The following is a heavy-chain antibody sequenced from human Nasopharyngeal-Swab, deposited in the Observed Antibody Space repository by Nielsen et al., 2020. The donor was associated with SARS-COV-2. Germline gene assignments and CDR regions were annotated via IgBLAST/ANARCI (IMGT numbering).Heavy chain of an antibody. J-gene: IGHJ4*02. CDR3: AKFSIGLGYY. V-gene: IGHV3-23*01. Sequence: GESLNISCAASGFTFSSYAMSWVRQAPGKGLEWVSAISGSGGSTYYADSVKGRFTISRDNSKNTLYLQMNSLGAEDTAVYYCAKFSIGLGYYWGQGTLVTVSS. CDR1: GFTFSSYA. CDR2: ISGSGGST. D-gene: IGHD3-16*01.